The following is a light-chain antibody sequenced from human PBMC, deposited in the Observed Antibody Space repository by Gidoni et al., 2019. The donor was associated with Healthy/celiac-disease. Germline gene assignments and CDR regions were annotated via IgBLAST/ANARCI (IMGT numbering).Light chain of an antibody. CDR2: KSS. CDR3: QQYNSYPGT. CDR1: QSISSW. J-gene: IGKJ1*01. Sequence: DIQMTQSPSTLSASVGDRVTITCRASQSISSWLAWYQKKPGKAPKLLIYKSSSLESGVPSRFSGSGYGTEFTLTISSLQPDDFASYYCQQYNSYPGTFGQGTKVEIK. V-gene: IGKV1-5*03.